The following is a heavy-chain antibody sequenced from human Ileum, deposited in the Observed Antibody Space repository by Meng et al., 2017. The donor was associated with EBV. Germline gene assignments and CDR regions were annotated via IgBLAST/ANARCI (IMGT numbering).Heavy chain of an antibody. V-gene: IGHV4-28*01. J-gene: IGHJ4*02. CDR1: GYSISTTNW. CDR2: IYYSGTT. D-gene: IGHD1-26*01. Sequence: VRTQTSGPVLLKPSDPLSLTWAVSGYSISTTNWWGWIRQPPGKGLEWIGHIYYSGTTYNNPSLKSRVTMSIDPSKNQFSLKLSSVTAVDTAVYYCARNSESGSYIDYWGLGTLVTVSS. CDR3: ARNSESGSYIDY.